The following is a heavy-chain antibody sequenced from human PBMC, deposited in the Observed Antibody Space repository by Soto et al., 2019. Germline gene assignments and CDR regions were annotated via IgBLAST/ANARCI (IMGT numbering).Heavy chain of an antibody. Sequence: EVQLLESGGGLVQPGGSLRLSCEASGFTISTYAMSWVRQAPGKGMEWVSAISGSGGSTYYADSVMGRFTISRDNSKNTLYLQRNSLRAEDTAVYYCTKDVQSRITSFGVIITPFDYWGQGTLVTVSS. CDR1: GFTISTYA. CDR2: ISGSGGST. CDR3: TKDVQSRITSFGVIITPFDY. D-gene: IGHD3-3*01. J-gene: IGHJ4*02. V-gene: IGHV3-23*01.